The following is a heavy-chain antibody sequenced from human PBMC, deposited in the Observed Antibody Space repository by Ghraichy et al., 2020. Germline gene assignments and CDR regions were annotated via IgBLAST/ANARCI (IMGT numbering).Heavy chain of an antibody. CDR3: TRWYDSSGFVRDY. V-gene: IGHV3-49*04. CDR1: GFTFGDYA. D-gene: IGHD3-22*01. Sequence: GGSLRLSCTASGFTFGDYAMAWVRQAPGKGLEWVGFVRSKAHGETTAYAASVRGRFTISRDDSKSIAYLQMNSLKTEDTAVYYCTRWYDSSGFVRDYWGQGTLVTVSS. CDR2: VRSKAHGETT. J-gene: IGHJ4*02.